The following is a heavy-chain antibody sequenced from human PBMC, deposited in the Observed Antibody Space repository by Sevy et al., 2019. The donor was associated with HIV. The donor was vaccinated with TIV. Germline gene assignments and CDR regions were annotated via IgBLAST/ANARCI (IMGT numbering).Heavy chain of an antibody. V-gene: IGHV3-33*01. CDR3: ASSRGGSSSGPLDT. CDR1: GFIFSSYG. CDR2: IWDDGSNK. J-gene: IGHJ5*02. D-gene: IGHD6-13*01. Sequence: GGSLRLSCAASGFIFSSYGMNWVRQAPGKGLEWVAVIWDDGSNKYYADSVKGRFTISRDNSMNTLYLQMNSLRVEDMGVYYCASSRGGSSSGPLDTWGQGTLVTVSS.